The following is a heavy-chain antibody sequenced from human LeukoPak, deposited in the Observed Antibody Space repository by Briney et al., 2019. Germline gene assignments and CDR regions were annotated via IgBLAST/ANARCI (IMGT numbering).Heavy chain of an antibody. Sequence: ASVKLSCKASGYTFTGNYMHWVRQAPGQGLEWMGWINPNSGGTNYAQKFQGRVTMTRDTSISTAYMELSRLRSDDTAVYYCARVAAAGPSSFDYWGQGTLVTVSS. CDR2: INPNSGGT. CDR1: GYTFTGNY. V-gene: IGHV1-2*02. J-gene: IGHJ4*02. D-gene: IGHD6-13*01. CDR3: ARVAAAGPSSFDY.